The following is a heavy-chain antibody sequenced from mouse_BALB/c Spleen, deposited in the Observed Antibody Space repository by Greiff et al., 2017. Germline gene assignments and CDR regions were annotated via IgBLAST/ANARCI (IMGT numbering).Heavy chain of an antibody. D-gene: IGHD2-14*01. V-gene: IGHV2-6-7*01. CDR1: GFSLTGYG. CDR3: AREGHRYEYFDV. CDR2: IWGDGST. J-gene: IGHJ1*01. Sequence: VQRVESGPGLVAPSQSLSITCTVSGFSLTGYGVNWVRQPPGKGLEWLGMIWGDGSTDYNSALKSRLSISKDNSKSQVFLKMNSLQTDDTARYCCAREGHRYEYFDVWGAGTTVTVSS.